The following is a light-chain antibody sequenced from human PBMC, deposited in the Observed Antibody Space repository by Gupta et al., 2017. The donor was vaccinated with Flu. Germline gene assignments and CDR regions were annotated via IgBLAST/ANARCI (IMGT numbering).Light chain of an antibody. CDR2: SNN. V-gene: IGLV1-44*01. CDR1: SSNIGSNT. J-gene: IGLJ3*02. Sequence: SVLTPPPSPSATPGPRVTLSCSGSSSNIGSNTVNWYQQLPGTAPKLLIDSNNQRPSGVPDRFSGSKSGTSASLAISGLQSEDEADYYCAAWDDSLNGGVFGGGTKLTVL. CDR3: AAWDDSLNGGV.